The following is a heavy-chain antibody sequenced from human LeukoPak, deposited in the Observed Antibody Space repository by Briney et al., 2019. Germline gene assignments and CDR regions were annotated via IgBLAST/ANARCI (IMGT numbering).Heavy chain of an antibody. CDR1: GGSISSNSYY. D-gene: IGHD4-17*01. V-gene: IGHV4-39*07. Sequence: PSETLSLTCTVSGGSISSNSYYWGWIRQPPGKGLEWIGSIYYSGSTYYNPSLKSRVTISVDTSKNQFSLKLSSVTAADTAIYYCAREDYGVDVDYWGQGALVTVSS. CDR3: AREDYGVDVDY. CDR2: IYYSGST. J-gene: IGHJ4*02.